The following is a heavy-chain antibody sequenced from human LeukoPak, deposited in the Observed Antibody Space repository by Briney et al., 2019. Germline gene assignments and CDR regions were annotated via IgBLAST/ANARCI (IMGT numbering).Heavy chain of an antibody. Sequence: SETLSLTCTVSGGSISSGDYYWSWIRQPPGKGLEWIGYIYYSGSTYYNPSLKSRVTISVDTSKIQFSLKLSSVTAADTAVYYCARDPVLGYCSGGSCPSGMDVWGQGTTVTVSS. CDR1: GGSISSGDYY. CDR2: IYYSGST. V-gene: IGHV4-30-4*01. CDR3: ARDPVLGYCSGGSCPSGMDV. J-gene: IGHJ6*02. D-gene: IGHD2-15*01.